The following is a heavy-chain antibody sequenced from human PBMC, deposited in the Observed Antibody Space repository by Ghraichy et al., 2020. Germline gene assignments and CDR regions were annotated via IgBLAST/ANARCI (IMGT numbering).Heavy chain of an antibody. CDR1: GGSISSSSYY. J-gene: IGHJ3*02. CDR3: ARLINERGGYDAFDI. D-gene: IGHD3-22*01. CDR2: IYYSGST. Sequence: TLSLTCTVSGGSISSSSYYWVWIRQPPGKGLEWIGSIYYSGSTYYNPSLKSRVTISVDTSKNQFSLKLSSVTAADTAVYYCARLINERGGYDAFDIWGQGTMVTVSS. V-gene: IGHV4-39*01.